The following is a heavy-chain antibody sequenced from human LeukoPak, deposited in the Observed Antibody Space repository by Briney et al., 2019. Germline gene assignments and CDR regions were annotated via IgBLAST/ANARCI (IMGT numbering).Heavy chain of an antibody. V-gene: IGHV3-48*03. CDR3: ARDRVYNMDV. CDR2: ISSSGSLI. Sequence: GGSLRLACAASGFTFSSYEMNWVRQAPGKGLEWVSYISSSGSLIYYADSVKGRFTISRDNAKNSLYLQMNSLRDEDTAVYYCARDRVYNMDVWGQGTPVTVSS. D-gene: IGHD5-24*01. J-gene: IGHJ6*02. CDR1: GFTFSSYE.